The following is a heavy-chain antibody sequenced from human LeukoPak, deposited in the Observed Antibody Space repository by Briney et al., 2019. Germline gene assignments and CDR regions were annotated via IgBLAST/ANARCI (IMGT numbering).Heavy chain of an antibody. J-gene: IGHJ4*02. CDR2: IYYSGST. Sequence: SETLSLTCTVSGGSISSSSYYWGWIRQPPGKGLEWIGSIYYSGSTYYNTSLKSLVTISVDTSKNQFSLKLSSVTSADTAVYYCAGLYCSSTSCYPEGMIAPFDYWGQGTLVTVSS. D-gene: IGHD2-2*01. CDR3: AGLYCSSTSCYPEGMIAPFDY. CDR1: GGSISSSSYY. V-gene: IGHV4-39*01.